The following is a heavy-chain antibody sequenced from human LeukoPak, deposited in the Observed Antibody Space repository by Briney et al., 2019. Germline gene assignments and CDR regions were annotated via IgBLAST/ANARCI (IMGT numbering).Heavy chain of an antibody. J-gene: IGHJ3*02. CDR1: GFTFDDYA. D-gene: IGHD1-26*01. CDR3: AKDISELVHNAFDI. CDR2: ISWNSGSI. Sequence: PGGSLRLSCAASGFTFDDYAMHWVRQAPGKGLEWVSGISWNSGSIGYADSVKGRFTISRDNAKNSLYLQMNSLRAEDTALYYCAKDISELVHNAFDIWGRGTMVTVSS. V-gene: IGHV3-9*01.